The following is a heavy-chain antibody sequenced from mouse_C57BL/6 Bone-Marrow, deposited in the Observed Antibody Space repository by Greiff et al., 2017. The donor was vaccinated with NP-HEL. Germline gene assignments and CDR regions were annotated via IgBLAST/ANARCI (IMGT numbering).Heavy chain of an antibody. Sequence: QVQLQQSGAELVRPGTSVKMSCKASGYTFTNYWIGWAKQRPGHGLEWIGDIYPGGGYTNYNEKFKGKATLTADKSSSTAYMQFSSLTSEDSAIYDWARRTPDYGYAKDYWGQGTSVTVTA. CDR2: IYPGGGYT. V-gene: IGHV1-63*01. CDR1: GYTFTNYW. J-gene: IGHJ4*01. D-gene: IGHD2-4*01. CDR3: ARRTPDYGYAKDY.